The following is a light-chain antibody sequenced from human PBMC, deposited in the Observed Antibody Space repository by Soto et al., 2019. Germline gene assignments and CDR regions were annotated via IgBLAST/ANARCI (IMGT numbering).Light chain of an antibody. CDR1: SSDVGGYNN. V-gene: IGLV2-8*01. CDR2: ELS. J-gene: IGLJ2*01. Sequence: QSALTQPPSASGSPGQSVTISCTGTSSDVGGYNNVSWYQQNPGKAPKLMISELSKRPSGVSVRFSGSKSVNTASLTVSGIQAEDEADYYCSSFAGNNNLVFGGGTKLTVL. CDR3: SSFAGNNNLV.